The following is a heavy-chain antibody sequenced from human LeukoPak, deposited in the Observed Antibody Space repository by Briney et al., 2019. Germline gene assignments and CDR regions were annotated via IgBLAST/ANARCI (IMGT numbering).Heavy chain of an antibody. D-gene: IGHD6-13*01. Sequence: ASVKVSCKASGYXFTAYYSNWVRQAPGQGLEWMGWINSDSGGTNYAQNLQGRVTMTRDPSISTAYMELSSLRSDDTVVYFCARDGDRSSRFLHNWFDPWGQGTLVTVSS. V-gene: IGHV1-2*02. J-gene: IGHJ5*02. CDR2: INSDSGGT. CDR1: GYXFTAYY. CDR3: ARDGDRSSRFLHNWFDP.